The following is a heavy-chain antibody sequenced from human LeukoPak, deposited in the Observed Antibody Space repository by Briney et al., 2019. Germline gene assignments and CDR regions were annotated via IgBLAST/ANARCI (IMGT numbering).Heavy chain of an antibody. CDR2: IYPGDCGT. Sequence: GAALKISFKGSGYRFTRYWIAWGRPMPGEGLGWMVIIYPGDCGTRYSPSFQGQVTISADKSISTAYLQWSSLKASDTAMYYCARPSRGVLTYGMDVWGKGTTVTVSS. J-gene: IGHJ6*04. CDR3: ARPSRGVLTYGMDV. D-gene: IGHD3-3*01. CDR1: GYRFTRYW. V-gene: IGHV5-51*01.